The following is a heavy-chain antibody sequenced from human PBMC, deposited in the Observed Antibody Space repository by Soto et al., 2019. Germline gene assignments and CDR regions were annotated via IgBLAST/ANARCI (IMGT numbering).Heavy chain of an antibody. CDR2: ISGSGDNT. J-gene: IGHJ5*02. CDR1: GFTFGSYA. CDR3: AKDRAAVAPRVRFDP. V-gene: IGHV3-23*01. Sequence: GGSLRLSCAASGFTFGSYAMSWVRQAPGKGLEWVSAISGSGDNTYYADSVKGRFTISRDNSKNTLSLQMNSLRADDTAVYYCAKDRAAVAPRVRFDPWGQGTLVTVFS. D-gene: IGHD6-19*01.